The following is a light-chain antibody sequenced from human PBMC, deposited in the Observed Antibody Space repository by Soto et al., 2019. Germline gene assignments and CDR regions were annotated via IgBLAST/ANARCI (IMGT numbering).Light chain of an antibody. CDR2: KAS. J-gene: IGKJ1*01. Sequence: DIQMPHSPSTLPASVPDSVIITFRASQSISTWLAWYQQKPGKAPKLLIYKASTLKSGVPSRFSGSGSGTEFTLTISSLQPEDFATYYCQQFNSYSRTFGQGTKVDIK. V-gene: IGKV1-5*03. CDR1: QSISTW. CDR3: QQFNSYSRT.